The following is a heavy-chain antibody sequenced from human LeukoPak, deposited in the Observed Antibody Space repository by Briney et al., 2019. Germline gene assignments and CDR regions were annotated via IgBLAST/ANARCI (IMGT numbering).Heavy chain of an antibody. V-gene: IGHV3-21*01. D-gene: IGHD3-22*01. Sequence: GGSLRLSCAASGFTSSSYAMSWVRQAPGKGLEWVSSITSSGRYIYYADSVKGRFTISRDNAKNTLYLQMNSLRAEDTAVYYCARDTYYYDSSGYSITHWGQGTLVTVSS. CDR1: GFTSSSYA. CDR3: ARDTYYYDSSGYSITH. CDR2: ITSSGRYI. J-gene: IGHJ4*02.